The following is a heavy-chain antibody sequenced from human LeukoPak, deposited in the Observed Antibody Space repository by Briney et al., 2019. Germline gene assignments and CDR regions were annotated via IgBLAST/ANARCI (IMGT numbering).Heavy chain of an antibody. Sequence: GGSLRLSCAASGFTFSSYAMSWVRQAPGKGLEWVSAISGIGGSTYYADSVKGRFTISRDNSKNTLYLQMNSLRAEDTAVYYCAKGIGDFWSGYYSLYYYGMDVWGQGTTVTVSS. V-gene: IGHV3-23*01. CDR2: ISGIGGST. CDR1: GFTFSSYA. D-gene: IGHD3-3*01. CDR3: AKGIGDFWSGYYSLYYYGMDV. J-gene: IGHJ6*02.